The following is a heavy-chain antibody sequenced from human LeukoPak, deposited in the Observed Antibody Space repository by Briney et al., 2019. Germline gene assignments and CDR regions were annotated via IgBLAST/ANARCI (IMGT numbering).Heavy chain of an antibody. CDR2: ISSSGSYI. D-gene: IGHD4-17*01. J-gene: IGHJ4*02. CDR3: ARGYYGDPSQVYYFDY. Sequence: GGSLRLSCAASGFTFSSYAMSWVRQAPGKGLEWVSSISSSGSYIYYADSVKGRFTISRDNAKNSLYLQMNSLRAEDTAVYYCARGYYGDPSQVYYFDYWGQGTLVTVSS. CDR1: GFTFSSYA. V-gene: IGHV3-21*01.